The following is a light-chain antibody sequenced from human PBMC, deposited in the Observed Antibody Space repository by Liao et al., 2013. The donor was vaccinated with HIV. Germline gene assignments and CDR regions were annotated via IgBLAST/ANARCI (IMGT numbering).Light chain of an antibody. Sequence: SYELTQPPSVSVAPGKTARITCGGNNIGSKSVHWYQQKPGQAPVLVIYYDSDRPSGIPERFSGSNSGNTATLTISRVEAGDEADYYCQVWDSSSDQYVFGGGTKVTVL. V-gene: IGLV3-21*04. CDR1: NIGSKS. CDR2: YDS. J-gene: IGLJ1*01. CDR3: QVWDSSSDQYV.